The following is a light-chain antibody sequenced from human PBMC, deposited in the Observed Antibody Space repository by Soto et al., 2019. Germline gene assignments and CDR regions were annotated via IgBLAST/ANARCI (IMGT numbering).Light chain of an antibody. V-gene: IGLV7-46*01. Sequence: QSVVTQEPSLTVSPGGTITLTCDSSTGAVTSGHYPYWFQQKPGQAPRTLIADTNNKFSWTPARFSGSLLGGKATLTLSGAQPEDEAEYFCLLSYSGSYWVFGGGTKVTVL. CDR1: TGAVTSGHY. CDR3: LLSYSGSYWV. CDR2: DTN. J-gene: IGLJ3*02.